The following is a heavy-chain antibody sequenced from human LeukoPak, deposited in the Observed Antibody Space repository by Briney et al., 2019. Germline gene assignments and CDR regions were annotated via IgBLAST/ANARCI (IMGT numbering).Heavy chain of an antibody. J-gene: IGHJ3*02. CDR3: ARVYGSGRGTFDI. CDR1: GFTFSDRY. V-gene: IGHV3-72*01. D-gene: IGHD3-10*01. CDR2: ARSKADSYTT. Sequence: PGGSLRLSCAASGFTFSDRYMDWVRQAPGKGLEWVGRARSKADSYTTESAASVRGRFTISRDDSKNSLYLQMNSLKTEDTAVHYCARVYGSGRGTFDIWGQGTMVTVSS.